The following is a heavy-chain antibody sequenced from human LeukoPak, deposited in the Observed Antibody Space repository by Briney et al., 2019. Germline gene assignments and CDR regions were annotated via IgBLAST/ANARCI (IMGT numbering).Heavy chain of an antibody. Sequence: GASVTVSCKASGYTFTKYGVSWVRQAPGQGLEWMGWISAYNGDIKYAQRGKGRVTMTTDTSTSTVYMELRSLRSDDTAVYYCARESGSDAFDIWGQGTMVTVSS. V-gene: IGHV1-18*01. CDR3: ARESGSDAFDI. J-gene: IGHJ3*02. CDR1: GYTFTKYG. CDR2: ISAYNGDI.